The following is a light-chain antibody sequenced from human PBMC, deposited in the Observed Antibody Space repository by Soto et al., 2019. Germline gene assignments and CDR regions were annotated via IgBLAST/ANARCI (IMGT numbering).Light chain of an antibody. CDR1: QSVDSRF. V-gene: IGKV3-20*01. CDR2: GAS. CDR3: QQYDSSVT. J-gene: IGKJ1*01. Sequence: EIVLTQSPGSLSLSPGERATLSCRASQSVDSRFFAWYQQRPGQAPRLLIYGASRRATGIPDRFTGSGSGTDFTLNISGLELEDFALYYCQQYDSSVTFGLGTKVEIK.